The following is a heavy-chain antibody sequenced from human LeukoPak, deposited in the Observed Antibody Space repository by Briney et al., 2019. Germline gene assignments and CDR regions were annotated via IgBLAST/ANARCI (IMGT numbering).Heavy chain of an antibody. Sequence: GGSLRLSCAASGFTFSSYAMHWVRQAPGKGLEWVAVIWYDGSNQYYADSVRGRFTISRDNSKNTLYLQINSLRAEDTAVYYCATVRGSSSSSWYADYWGQGTLLTVSS. CDR2: IWYDGSNQ. D-gene: IGHD6-13*01. CDR1: GFTFSSYA. J-gene: IGHJ4*02. V-gene: IGHV3-33*08. CDR3: ATVRGSSSSSWYADY.